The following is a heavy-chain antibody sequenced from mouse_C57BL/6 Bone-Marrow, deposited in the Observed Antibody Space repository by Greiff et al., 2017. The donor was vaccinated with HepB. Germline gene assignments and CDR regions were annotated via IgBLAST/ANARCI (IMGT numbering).Heavy chain of an antibody. V-gene: IGHV3-6*01. CDR1: GYSITSGYY. CDR2: ISYDGSN. CDR3: ADGYYSAMDY. J-gene: IGHJ4*01. Sequence: EVKLQQSGPGLVKPSQSLSLTCSVTGYSITSGYYWNWIRQFPGNKLEWMGYISYDGSNNYNPSLKNRISITRDTSKNQFFLKLNSVTTEDTATYYCADGYYSAMDYWGQGTSVTVSS. D-gene: IGHD2-3*01.